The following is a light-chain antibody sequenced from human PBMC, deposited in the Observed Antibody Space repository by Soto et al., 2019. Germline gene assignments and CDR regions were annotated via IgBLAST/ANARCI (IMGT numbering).Light chain of an antibody. Sequence: AIQLTQSPTSLSASVGDRDTITCRASQGISSALAWYQHKPGKSPKVLIYDASSLESGVPSTFSGSGSGTDFTLTISSLQPEDFATYFCQQFSSYPLTFGGGTKVDIK. CDR1: QGISSA. J-gene: IGKJ4*01. V-gene: IGKV1-13*02. CDR3: QQFSSYPLT. CDR2: DAS.